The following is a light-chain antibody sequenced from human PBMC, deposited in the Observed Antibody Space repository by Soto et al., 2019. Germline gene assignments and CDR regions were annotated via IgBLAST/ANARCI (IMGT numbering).Light chain of an antibody. V-gene: IGLV1-44*01. CDR1: SSNIGSHL. Sequence: QSVLTQPPSVSGTPGQRVTISCSVSSSNIGSHLVNWYQQVPGTAPRLLIYTNNQRPSGVPDRFPDSKSGTSASLAISGLQSEDEADYYCAAWDGSLQTWVFGGGTKVTVL. CDR2: TNN. J-gene: IGLJ3*02. CDR3: AAWDGSLQTWV.